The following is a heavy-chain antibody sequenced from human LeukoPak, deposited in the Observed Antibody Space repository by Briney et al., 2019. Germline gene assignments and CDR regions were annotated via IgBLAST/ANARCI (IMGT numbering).Heavy chain of an antibody. J-gene: IGHJ4*02. Sequence: PGGSLRLSCAASGLTFSSYWMSWVRQAPGKGLEWVANIKQDGSEKYYVDSVKGRFTISRDNAKNSLYLQMNSLRAEDTAVYYCARFFLYTYFDYWGQGTLVTVSS. CDR3: ARFFLYTYFDY. D-gene: IGHD1-14*01. CDR1: GLTFSSYW. CDR2: IKQDGSEK. V-gene: IGHV3-7*01.